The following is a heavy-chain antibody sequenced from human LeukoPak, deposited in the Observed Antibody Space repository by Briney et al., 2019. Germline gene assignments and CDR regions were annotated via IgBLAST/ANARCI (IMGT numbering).Heavy chain of an antibody. D-gene: IGHD6-13*01. CDR3: AKDQTAAAPAGMDV. Sequence: PGRSLRLSCAASGFTFSSYGMHWVRQAPGKGLEWVAVISYDGSNKYYADSVKGRFTISRDNSKNTLYLQMNSLRAEDTAVYCCAKDQTAAAPAGMDVWGKGTTVTVSS. CDR1: GFTFSSYG. J-gene: IGHJ6*04. V-gene: IGHV3-30*18. CDR2: ISYDGSNK.